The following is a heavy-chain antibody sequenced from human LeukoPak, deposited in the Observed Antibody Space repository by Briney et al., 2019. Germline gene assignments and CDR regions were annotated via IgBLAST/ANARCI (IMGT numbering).Heavy chain of an antibody. V-gene: IGHV3-66*01. D-gene: IGHD3-22*01. Sequence: GGSLRLSCAVSGFTVSSNYMSWVRQAPGKGLGWVSVIYSGGSTYYADSVKGRFILSRDNSKTTLYLQMNSLRAEDSAVYYCARVLDLEWGNYDTSGYHDYWGQGTLVSVPS. CDR3: ARVLDLEWGNYDTSGYHDY. CDR1: GFTVSSNY. J-gene: IGHJ4*02. CDR2: IYSGGST.